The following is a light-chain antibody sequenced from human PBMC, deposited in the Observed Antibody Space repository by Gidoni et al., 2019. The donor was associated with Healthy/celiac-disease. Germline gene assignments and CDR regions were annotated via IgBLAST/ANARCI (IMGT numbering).Light chain of an antibody. CDR1: SNNVGNQG. J-gene: IGLJ3*02. CDR2: RNN. V-gene: IGLV10-54*04. CDR3: SAWDSSLSGWV. Sequence: QAGLTQPPSVSKGLRQTATLTCTGNSNNVGNQGAPWLQQHQGHPPKLLSYRNNNRPSGISERFSASRSGNTASLTITGLQPEDEADYYCSAWDSSLSGWVFGGGTKLTVL.